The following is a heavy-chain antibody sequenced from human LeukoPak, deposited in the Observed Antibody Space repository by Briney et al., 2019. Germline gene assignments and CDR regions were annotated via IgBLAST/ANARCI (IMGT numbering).Heavy chain of an antibody. CDR2: IYYSGST. J-gene: IGHJ3*02. D-gene: IGHD5-18*01. V-gene: IGHV4-59*01. CDR3: ARTGIQLWHGGAFDI. CDR1: GGSISSYY. Sequence: SETLSLTCTVSGGSISSYYWSWIRQPPGKGLEWIGYIYYSGSTNYNPSLKSRVTISVDTSKNQFSLKLSSVTAADTAVYYCARTGIQLWHGGAFDIWGQGTMVTVSS.